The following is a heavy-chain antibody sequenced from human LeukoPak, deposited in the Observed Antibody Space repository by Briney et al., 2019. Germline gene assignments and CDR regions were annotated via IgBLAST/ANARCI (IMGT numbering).Heavy chain of an antibody. CDR3: ARGEYYSDTSSYFDY. CDR2: ISYDGSNK. CDR1: GFTFSSYG. D-gene: IGHD3-22*01. Sequence: PGRSLRLSCAASGFTFSSYGMNWVRQAPGKGLEWVAVISYDGSNKYYADSVKGRFTISRDNSKNTLFVQMSSLRAEDTAVYCCARGEYYSDTSSYFDYWGQGTLVTVSS. J-gene: IGHJ4*02. V-gene: IGHV3-30*03.